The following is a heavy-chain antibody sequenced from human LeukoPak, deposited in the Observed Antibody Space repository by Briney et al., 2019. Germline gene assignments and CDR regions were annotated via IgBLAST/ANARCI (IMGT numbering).Heavy chain of an antibody. CDR3: ARAVAPAAIEEALGF. Sequence: GGSLRLSCAASEFTFRSYTMNWVRQAPGMGLEWVSSISSSGTFIYYADSVKGRFTISRDNAQNSLFLQMISLRPEDTAVYYCARAVAPAAIEEALGFWGQGTMVAVSS. D-gene: IGHD2-2*01. J-gene: IGHJ3*01. CDR1: EFTFRSYT. CDR2: ISSSGTFI. V-gene: IGHV3-21*06.